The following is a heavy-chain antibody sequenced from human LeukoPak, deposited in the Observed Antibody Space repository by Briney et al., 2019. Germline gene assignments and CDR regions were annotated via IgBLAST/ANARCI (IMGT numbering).Heavy chain of an antibody. CDR1: GYTFTGYY. V-gene: IGHV1-2*02. D-gene: IGHD2-2*01. CDR2: INPNSGGT. Sequence: GASVKVSCKTSGYTFTGYYIHWVRQAPGQGLEWMGWINPNSGGTNYVQKFQARVTMTRDTSINTAYMELSRLKSDDTAVYYCARGGGFVVPAAMSDWGQGTLVTVSS. CDR3: ARGGGFVVPAAMSD. J-gene: IGHJ4*02.